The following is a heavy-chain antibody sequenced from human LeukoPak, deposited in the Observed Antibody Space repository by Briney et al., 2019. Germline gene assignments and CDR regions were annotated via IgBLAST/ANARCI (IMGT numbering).Heavy chain of an antibody. CDR2: IYPGDSDT. CDR3: AMGVQNWFDP. V-gene: IGHV5-51*01. CDR1: KYIFTNYW. Sequence: GESLKISCNGSKYIFTNYWIAWVGQVPRKGLESVGVIYPGDSDTRYSPSFQGQVTISADNSISTAYLQWSSLKASDTAIYYCAMGVQNWFDPWGQGTLVTVSS. J-gene: IGHJ5*02.